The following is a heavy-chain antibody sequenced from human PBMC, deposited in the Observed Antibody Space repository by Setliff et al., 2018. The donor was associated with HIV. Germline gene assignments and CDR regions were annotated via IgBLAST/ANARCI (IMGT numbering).Heavy chain of an antibody. CDR1: GYSISTAYY. V-gene: IGHV4-38-2*01. CDR2: FHLSGSA. CDR3: ARQGAGYYYDSSDYYTGNGFDM. Sequence: SETLSLTCAVSGYSISTAYYWAWIRQSPGKGLEWIGGFHLSGSAHYNPSLKSRVTISGQTSKDQFSLTLTSVTAADTAIYYCARQGAGYYYDSSDYYTGNGFDMWGQGTMVT. D-gene: IGHD3-22*01. J-gene: IGHJ3*02.